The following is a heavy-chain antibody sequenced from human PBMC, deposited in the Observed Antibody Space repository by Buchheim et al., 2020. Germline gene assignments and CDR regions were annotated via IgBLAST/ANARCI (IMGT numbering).Heavy chain of an antibody. CDR3: ARGTWGLGTYGMDV. D-gene: IGHD7-27*01. Sequence: QLQLQESGLGLVKPSQTLSLTCAVSGGSISSGGYSWSWIRQPPGKGLEWIGYIYHSGSTYYNPSLKSRVTISVDRSKNQFSLKLSSVTAADTAVYYCARGTWGLGTYGMDVWGQGTT. V-gene: IGHV4-30-2*01. J-gene: IGHJ6*02. CDR2: IYHSGST. CDR1: GGSISSGGYS.